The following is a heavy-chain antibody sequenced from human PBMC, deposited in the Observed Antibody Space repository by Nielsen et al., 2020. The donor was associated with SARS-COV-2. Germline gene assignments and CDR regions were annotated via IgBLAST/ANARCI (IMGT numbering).Heavy chain of an antibody. V-gene: IGHV3-30*03. D-gene: IGHD2-2*02. Sequence: VRQAPGKGLEWVAAISYDGGDEYYADSVKGRFTISRDNSKNTVYLLTTSLRVEDTAVYYCARLGCSSTSCYNGGAFDIWGQGTMVTVSS. J-gene: IGHJ3*02. CDR3: ARLGCSSTSCYNGGAFDI. CDR2: ISYDGGDE.